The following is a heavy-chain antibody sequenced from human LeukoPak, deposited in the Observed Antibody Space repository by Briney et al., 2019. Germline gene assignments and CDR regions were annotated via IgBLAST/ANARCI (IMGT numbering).Heavy chain of an antibody. J-gene: IGHJ4*02. Sequence: ASVKVSCKASGYTYTSYAMHWVRQAPGQRLEWMGWINAGNGNTKYSQKFQGRVTITRDTSASTAYMELSSLRSEDTAVYYCARELTYYDILTGYSSPYYFDYWGQGTLVTVSS. D-gene: IGHD3-9*01. V-gene: IGHV1-3*01. CDR1: GYTYTSYA. CDR3: ARELTYYDILTGYSSPYYFDY. CDR2: INAGNGNT.